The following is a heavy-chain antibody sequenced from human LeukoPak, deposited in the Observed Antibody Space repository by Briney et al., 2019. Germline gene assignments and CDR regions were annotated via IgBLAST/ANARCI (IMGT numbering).Heavy chain of an antibody. CDR3: ARDRGWYDY. CDR1: GFTFSSYS. J-gene: IGHJ4*02. CDR2: ISSSSRTI. V-gene: IGHV3-48*02. Sequence: GGSLRLSCAASGFTFSSYSMNWVRQAPGKGLEWLSYISSSSRTIHYADSVKGRFTISRDNAKNSLYLQMSSLRDEDTALYYCARDRGWYDYWAQGTLVTVSS. D-gene: IGHD6-19*01.